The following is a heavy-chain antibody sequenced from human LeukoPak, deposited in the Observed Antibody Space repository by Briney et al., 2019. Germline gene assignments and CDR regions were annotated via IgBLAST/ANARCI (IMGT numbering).Heavy chain of an antibody. CDR3: ARALSSGWSGHDAFDI. V-gene: IGHV4-59*01. CDR1: GGSITSYY. D-gene: IGHD6-19*01. CDR2: IYYSGST. Sequence: SETLSLTCTVSGGSITSYYWSWIRQPPGKGLEWIGYIYYSGSTNYNPSLKSRVTISVDTSKNHFSLKLRSVTAADTALYYCARALSSGWSGHDAFDIWGQGTMVTVSS. J-gene: IGHJ3*02.